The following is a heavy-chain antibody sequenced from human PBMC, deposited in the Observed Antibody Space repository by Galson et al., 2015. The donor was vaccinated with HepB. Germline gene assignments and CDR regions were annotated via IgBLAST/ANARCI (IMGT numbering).Heavy chain of an antibody. Sequence: SLRLSCAASGFTFSSYWMSWVRQAPGKGLEWVANIKQDGSEKYYVDSVKGRFTISRDNAKNSLYLQMNSLRAEDTAVYYCARMDIAAAAHFDYWGQGTLVTVSS. V-gene: IGHV3-7*01. CDR2: IKQDGSEK. D-gene: IGHD6-13*01. J-gene: IGHJ4*02. CDR3: ARMDIAAAAHFDY. CDR1: GFTFSSYW.